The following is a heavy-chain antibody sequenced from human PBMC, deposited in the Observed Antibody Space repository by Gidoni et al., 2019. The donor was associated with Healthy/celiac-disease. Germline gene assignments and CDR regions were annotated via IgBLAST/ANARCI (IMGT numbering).Heavy chain of an antibody. J-gene: IGHJ4*02. CDR3: AKEGDDSSGYYFFDY. D-gene: IGHD3-22*01. CDR2: ISYDGSNK. Sequence: QVQLVASGGGVVQPGRSLRLYCAASGFTVSSYGMHWVRQAPGKGLEGVAVISYDGSNKYYADSVKGRFTISRDNSKNTLYLQLNSLRAEDTAVYYCAKEGDDSSGYYFFDYWGQGTLVTVSS. V-gene: IGHV3-30*18. CDR1: GFTVSSYG.